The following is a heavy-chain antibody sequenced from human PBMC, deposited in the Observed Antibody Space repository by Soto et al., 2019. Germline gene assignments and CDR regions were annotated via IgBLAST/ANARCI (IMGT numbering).Heavy chain of an antibody. J-gene: IGHJ4*02. V-gene: IGHV3-64*01. CDR1: GFTFSSYA. CDR3: AREGYCSSTSCYSFDY. CDR2: ISSNGGST. Sequence: EVQLVESGGGFFQPGGSLRLSCAASGFTFSSYAMHWVRQAPGKGLEYVSAISSNGGSTYYANSVKGRFTISRDNSKNTLYLQMGSLRAEDMAVYYCAREGYCSSTSCYSFDYWGQGTLVTVSS. D-gene: IGHD2-2*01.